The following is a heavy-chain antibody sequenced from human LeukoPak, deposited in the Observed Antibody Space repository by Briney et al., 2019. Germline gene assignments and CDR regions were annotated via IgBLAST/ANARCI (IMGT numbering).Heavy chain of an antibody. D-gene: IGHD2-2*01. CDR3: ARLLGYCSSTSCSSDY. CDR2: ISSSSSYI. Sequence: PGGSLRVSCAASRFTFSSYSMNWVRQAPGKGLEWVSSISSSSSYIYYADSVKGRFTISRDNAKNSLYLQMSSLRAEDTAVYYCARLLGYCSSTSCSSDYWGQGTLVTVSS. V-gene: IGHV3-21*01. J-gene: IGHJ4*02. CDR1: RFTFSSYS.